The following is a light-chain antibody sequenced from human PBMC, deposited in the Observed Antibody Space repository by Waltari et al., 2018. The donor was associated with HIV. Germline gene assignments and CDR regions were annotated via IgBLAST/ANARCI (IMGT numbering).Light chain of an antibody. Sequence: QSALTQSPSASGSPGQSVNISCSGANSDISDSNYVYWYQQHSDRPPKLIIFEVTKRPSGVPDRFSGSKSGNTASLFVSGLQPEDEATYFCSSFAGTHKLFGGGTKLTVL. CDR1: NSDISDSNY. CDR3: SSFAGTHKL. J-gene: IGLJ2*01. V-gene: IGLV2-8*01. CDR2: EVT.